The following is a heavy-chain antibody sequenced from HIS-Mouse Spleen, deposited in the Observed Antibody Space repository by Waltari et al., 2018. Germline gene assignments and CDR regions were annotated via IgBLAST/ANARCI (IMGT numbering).Heavy chain of an antibody. CDR2: MTPNSCNT. Sequence: QVQLVQSGAEVKKPGASVKVSCTASGYTFTSYDINWVRQATGQGLEWMGWMTPNSCNTGYAQKVQGRVTMTRNTSISTAYMELSSLRSEDTAVYYCARGHDYSNYFDYWGQGTLVTVSS. CDR3: ARGHDYSNYFDY. J-gene: IGHJ4*02. D-gene: IGHD4-4*01. V-gene: IGHV1-8*01. CDR1: GYTFTSYD.